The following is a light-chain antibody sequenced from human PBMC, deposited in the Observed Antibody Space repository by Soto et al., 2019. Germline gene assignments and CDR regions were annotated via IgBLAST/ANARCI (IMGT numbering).Light chain of an antibody. CDR3: AAWDDNLNGVI. V-gene: IGLV1-44*01. CDR1: SSNIGSNT. Sequence: QSVLTQPPSASGTPGQRVTISCSGSSSNIGSNTVNWYQQLSGTAPKLLIFSNNQRPSGVPDRFSGSKSGTSASLAISGLQSEDEADYYCAAWDDNLNGVIFGGGTQLTVL. J-gene: IGLJ2*01. CDR2: SNN.